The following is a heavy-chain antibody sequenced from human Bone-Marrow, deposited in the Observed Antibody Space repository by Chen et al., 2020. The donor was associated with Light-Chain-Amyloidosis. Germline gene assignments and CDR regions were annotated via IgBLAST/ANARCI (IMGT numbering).Heavy chain of an antibody. D-gene: IGHD5-12*01. V-gene: IGHV5-51*01. Sequence: EVQLEQSGPEVKKPGESLKLPCKGSGSTFPNYWIGWVRQMPGKGLVWMGVIYPDDSDARYSPSFEGQVTISADKSITTAYLQWRSLKASDTAMYYCARRRDGYNFDYWGQGTLVTVSS. CDR3: ARRRDGYNFDY. J-gene: IGHJ4*02. CDR2: IYPDDSDA. CDR1: GSTFPNYW.